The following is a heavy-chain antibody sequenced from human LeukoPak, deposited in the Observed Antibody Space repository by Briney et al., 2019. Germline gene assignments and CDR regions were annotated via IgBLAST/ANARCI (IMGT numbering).Heavy chain of an antibody. D-gene: IGHD3-22*01. CDR1: GFTFSSYW. V-gene: IGHV3-7*01. CDR2: IKQDGSEK. CDR3: ARDPGVNYYDSSGYSFP. Sequence: CGSLRLSCAASGFTFSSYWMSWVRQAPGKGMEWVANIKQDGSEKYYVDSVKGRFTISRDNAKNSLYLQMNSLRAEDTAVYYCARDPGVNYYDSSGYSFPWGQGTLVTVSS. J-gene: IGHJ5*02.